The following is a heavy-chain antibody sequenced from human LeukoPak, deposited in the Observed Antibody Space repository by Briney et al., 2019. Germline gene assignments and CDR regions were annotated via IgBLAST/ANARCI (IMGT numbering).Heavy chain of an antibody. D-gene: IGHD6-19*01. Sequence: GGSLRLSCAASGFTFSSYAMSWVRQAPGKGLEWVSSISASGDSTYYADSVKGRFTISRDNSNNTLYLQMNSLRADDTAIYYCAKNSRPVAGRPNFDLWGQGTLVTVSS. CDR3: AKNSRPVAGRPNFDL. V-gene: IGHV3-23*01. CDR2: ISASGDST. CDR1: GFTFSSYA. J-gene: IGHJ4*02.